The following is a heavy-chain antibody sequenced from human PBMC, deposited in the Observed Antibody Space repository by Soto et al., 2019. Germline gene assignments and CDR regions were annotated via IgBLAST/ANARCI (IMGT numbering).Heavy chain of an antibody. J-gene: IGHJ4*02. CDR3: TRDNSPSVLPPQAFEY. V-gene: IGHV3-9*01. CDR2: ISWNSESV. D-gene: IGHD1-26*01. Sequence: EMQLVESGGGLVQPGRSLRLSCAASGFTFGDVAMHWVRQAPRKGLEWVSSISWNSESVGYADSVQGRFTISRDNAKNSLYLQMNSLRTEDTAFYYCTRDNSPSVLPPQAFEYWGQGTLVTVSS. CDR1: GFTFGDVA.